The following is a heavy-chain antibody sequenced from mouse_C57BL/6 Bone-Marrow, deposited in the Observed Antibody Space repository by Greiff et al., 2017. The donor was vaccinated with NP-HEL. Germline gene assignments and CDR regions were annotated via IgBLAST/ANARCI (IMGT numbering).Heavy chain of an antibody. J-gene: IGHJ1*03. D-gene: IGHD2-2*01. CDR1: GFTFSDYY. V-gene: IGHV5-12*01. Sequence: EVKLMESGGGLVQPGGSLKLSCAASGFTFSDYYMYWVRQTPEKRLEWVAYISNGGGSTYYPDTVKGRFTISRDNAKNSLYLQMSRLKSDDTAMYYCARPYGYDGYFDVWGTGTTVTVSS. CDR3: ARPYGYDGYFDV. CDR2: ISNGGGST.